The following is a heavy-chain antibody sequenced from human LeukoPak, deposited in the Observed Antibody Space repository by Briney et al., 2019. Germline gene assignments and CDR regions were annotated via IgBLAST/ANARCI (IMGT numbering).Heavy chain of an antibody. CDR1: GYTFTSYY. Sequence: ASVKVSCKASGYTFTSYYMHWVRQARGQGLEWMGIINPSGGSTSYAQKFQGRVTMTRDTCTSTVYMELSSLRSEDTAVYYCARGGFVVVTAIRSWFDPWGQGTLVTVSS. J-gene: IGHJ5*02. CDR3: ARGGFVVVTAIRSWFDP. D-gene: IGHD2-21*02. V-gene: IGHV1-46*01. CDR2: INPSGGST.